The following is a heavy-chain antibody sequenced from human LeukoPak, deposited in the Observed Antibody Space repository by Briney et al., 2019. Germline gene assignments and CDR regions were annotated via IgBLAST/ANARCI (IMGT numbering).Heavy chain of an antibody. Sequence: SETLSLTCAVYGGSFSGYYWSWIRQPPGKGLEWIGEINHSGSTNYNPSLKSRVTISVDTSKNQFSLKLSSVTAADTAVYYCASSDAWDIVVVVAATWGQGTLVTVSS. J-gene: IGHJ5*02. V-gene: IGHV4-34*01. CDR3: ASSDAWDIVVVVAAT. D-gene: IGHD2-15*01. CDR1: GGSFSGYY. CDR2: INHSGST.